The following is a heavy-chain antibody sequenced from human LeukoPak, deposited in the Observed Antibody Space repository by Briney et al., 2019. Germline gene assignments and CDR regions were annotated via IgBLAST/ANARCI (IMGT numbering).Heavy chain of an antibody. CDR1: EFIFSNYD. D-gene: IGHD2-21*02. Sequence: GGSLRLSCAASEFIFSNYDMNWVRQAPGKGLAWLSYISSSGSTIYYADSVKGRFTISRDNAKNSLYLQMNSLRAEDTAVYYCARARGAFCGGDCYSESYYFDYWGQGTLVTVSS. V-gene: IGHV3-48*03. CDR3: ARARGAFCGGDCYSESYYFDY. CDR2: ISSSGSTI. J-gene: IGHJ4*02.